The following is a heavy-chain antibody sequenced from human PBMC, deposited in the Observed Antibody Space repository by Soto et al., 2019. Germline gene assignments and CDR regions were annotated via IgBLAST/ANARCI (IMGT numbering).Heavy chain of an antibody. CDR3: ARSGGNSILDY. CDR1: GGSISSGGYY. J-gene: IGHJ4*02. V-gene: IGHV4-31*03. CDR2: IYYSGST. D-gene: IGHD2-21*02. Sequence: QVQLQEWGPGLVKPSQTLSLTCTVSGGSISSGGYYWSGIRQHPGKGLEWIGYIYYSGSTYYNPSLKSRVTISVDTSKNQFSLKLSSVTAADTAVYYCARSGGNSILDYWGQGTLVTVSS.